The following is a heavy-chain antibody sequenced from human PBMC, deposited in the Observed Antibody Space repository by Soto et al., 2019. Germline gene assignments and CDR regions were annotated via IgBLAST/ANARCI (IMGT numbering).Heavy chain of an antibody. Sequence: QVQLQESGPGLVKPSETLSLTCTVSGGSISSYYWSWIRQPPGKGLEWIGYIYYSGSTNYNPSLNGGVPIPVDPSKTQFSLRLSFVPAADTAVYYCVSLYGGPLDSWGQGTLVTVSS. D-gene: IGHD4-17*01. CDR1: GGSISSYY. CDR3: VSLYGGPLDS. CDR2: IYYSGST. V-gene: IGHV4-59*08. J-gene: IGHJ4*02.